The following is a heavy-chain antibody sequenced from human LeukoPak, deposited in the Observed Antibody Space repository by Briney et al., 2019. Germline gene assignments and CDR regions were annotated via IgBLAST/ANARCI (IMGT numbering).Heavy chain of an antibody. V-gene: IGHV3-7*04. J-gene: IGHJ4*02. CDR3: ARWARGFEY. CDR2: IKPDGSEK. CDR1: GFTFSYYW. Sequence: AGRSLRLSCAASGFTFSYYWMSWVRQAPGKGLEWVDNIKPDGSEKSYVDSVKGRFTITRDNAKNLLYLQMNSLRVEDTAVYYCARWARGFEYWGQGSLVTVSS.